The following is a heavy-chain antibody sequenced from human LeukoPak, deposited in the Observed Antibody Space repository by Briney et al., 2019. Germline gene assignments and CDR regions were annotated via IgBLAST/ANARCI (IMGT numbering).Heavy chain of an antibody. CDR3: ARWGYSGYCSSTSWQAYIRAFDI. CDR2: IKTDGSST. CDR1: GFTFSSYW. J-gene: IGHJ3*02. V-gene: IGHV3-74*01. Sequence: GGSLRLPCASSGFTFSSYWMHWVRQAPGKGRVGVSRIKTDGSSTSYADSVEGRFTIARDNAMNTLYLQMNSLRAEDTAVYYCARWGYSGYCSSTSWQAYIRAFDISGQATMVTASS. D-gene: IGHD2-2*01.